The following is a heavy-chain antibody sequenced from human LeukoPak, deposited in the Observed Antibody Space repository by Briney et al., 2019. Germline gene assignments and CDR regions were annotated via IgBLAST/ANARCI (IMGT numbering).Heavy chain of an antibody. CDR2: INWNGGST. D-gene: IGHD3-22*01. Sequence: GGSLRLSCAASGFTFDDYGMSWVRQAPGKGLEWVSGINWNGGSTGYADSVKGRFTISRDNAKNSLYLQMNSLRAEDTAVYYCAKDASGYRAGYWGQGTLVTVSS. CDR3: AKDASGYRAGY. V-gene: IGHV3-20*04. CDR1: GFTFDDYG. J-gene: IGHJ4*02.